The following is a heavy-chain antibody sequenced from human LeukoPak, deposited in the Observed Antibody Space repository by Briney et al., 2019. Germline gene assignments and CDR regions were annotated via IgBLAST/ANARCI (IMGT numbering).Heavy chain of an antibody. CDR2: ISSASSTI. Sequence: PGGSLRLSCAASGFSFSNYGMNWVRQAPGKGLEWISYISSASSTIYYADSMKGRFTISRDNAKNSLFLQMNSLRAEDTAVYYCARASGTGTGYMDVWGTGTTVTVSS. CDR1: GFSFSNYG. V-gene: IGHV3-48*01. CDR3: ARASGTGTGYMDV. J-gene: IGHJ6*03. D-gene: IGHD3-10*01.